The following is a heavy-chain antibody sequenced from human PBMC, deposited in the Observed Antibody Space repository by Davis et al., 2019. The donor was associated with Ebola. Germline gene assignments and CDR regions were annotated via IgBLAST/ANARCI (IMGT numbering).Heavy chain of an antibody. D-gene: IGHD4-23*01. Sequence: GGSLRLSCAASGFTFSSYGMHWVRQAPGKGLEWVAVISYDGSNKYYADSVKGRFTISRDNSKNTLYLQMNSLRAEDTAVYYCAKGPVVNSCFDYWGQGTLVTVSS. CDR1: GFTFSSYG. V-gene: IGHV3-30*18. J-gene: IGHJ4*02. CDR3: AKGPVVNSCFDY. CDR2: ISYDGSNK.